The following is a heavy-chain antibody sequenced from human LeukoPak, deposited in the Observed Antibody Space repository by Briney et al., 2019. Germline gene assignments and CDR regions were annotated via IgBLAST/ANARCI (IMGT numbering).Heavy chain of an antibody. V-gene: IGHV3-20*04. CDR2: INWNGGAT. D-gene: IGHD6-19*01. CDR1: GFTFDDYG. J-gene: IGHJ4*02. CDR3: ARRSGIAVAGAFDY. Sequence: GGSLRLSCAASGFTFDDYGMSWVRQAPGKGLEWVSGINWNGGATGYGDSVKGRFTISRDNAKNSLYLQMNSLRAEDTAVYYCARRSGIAVAGAFDYWGQGTLVTVSS.